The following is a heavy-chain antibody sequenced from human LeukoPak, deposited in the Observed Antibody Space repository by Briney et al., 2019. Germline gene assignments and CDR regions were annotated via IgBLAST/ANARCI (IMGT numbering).Heavy chain of an antibody. CDR1: GFTFSSFW. V-gene: IGHV3-7*01. CDR2: ISPDGSEK. Sequence: GGSLRLSCVASGFTFSSFWMNWVRQAPGKGLERVGTISPDGSEKYYVDSVKGRFTISRDNAKTSLYLQLNSLRADDAALYFCARGIVVVVGASDHFDYWGQGTLTTVSS. CDR3: ARGIVVVVGASDHFDY. J-gene: IGHJ4*02. D-gene: IGHD2-15*01.